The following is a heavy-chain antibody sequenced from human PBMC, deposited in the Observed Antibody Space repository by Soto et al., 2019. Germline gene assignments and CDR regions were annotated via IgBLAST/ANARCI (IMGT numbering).Heavy chain of an antibody. CDR3: AGGGSIVVATRRRMDV. J-gene: IGHJ6*03. CDR2: ICNSGST. D-gene: IGHD3-22*01. V-gene: IGHV4-59*03. Sequence: QVQLQESGPGLLKPSETLSLTCTVSGGAIRSYCWTWIRQPPGEGLELIGCICNSGSTNYNPSLKSRVTISVDTQMNQFSLQLSSVTVADTAVYYCAGGGSIVVATRRRMDVWGKGTTVTVSS. CDR1: GGAIRSYC.